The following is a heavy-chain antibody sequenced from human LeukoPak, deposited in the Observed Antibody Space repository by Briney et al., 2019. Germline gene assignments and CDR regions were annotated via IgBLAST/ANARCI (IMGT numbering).Heavy chain of an antibody. CDR3: ARDSPYSSSWYRV. D-gene: IGHD6-13*01. J-gene: IGHJ4*02. Sequence: SETLSLTCTVSGGSISSYYWGWIRQPPGKGLEWIGSIYYSGSTYYNPSLKSRVTISVDTSKNQFSLKLSSVTAADTAVYYCARDSPYSSSWYRVWGQGTLVTVSS. V-gene: IGHV4-39*07. CDR2: IYYSGST. CDR1: GGSISSYY.